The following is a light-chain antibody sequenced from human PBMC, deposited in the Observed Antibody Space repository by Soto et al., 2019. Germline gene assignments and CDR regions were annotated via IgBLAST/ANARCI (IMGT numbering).Light chain of an antibody. J-gene: IGLJ2*01. CDR3: GTWDTTLNAVV. Sequence: QSVLTQPPSMSEAPGQKVTITCSGSSSNVGNNFVSWYQQLPGTAPKLLIFDNSQRPSGIPDRFFGSKSGTSATLAITGPQTGDEAVYYCGTWDTTLNAVVFGGGTKLTVL. CDR2: DNS. CDR1: SSNVGNNF. V-gene: IGLV1-51*01.